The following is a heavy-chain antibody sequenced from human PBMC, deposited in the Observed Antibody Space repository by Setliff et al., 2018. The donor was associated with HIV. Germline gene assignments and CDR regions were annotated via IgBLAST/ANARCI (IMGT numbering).Heavy chain of an antibody. Sequence: SGPTLVNPTQTLTLTCTFSGFSLSTSGAAVGWIRQPPGKALEWLAILYWDDDKRYTPSLNNRLTITKGTSKNQVVLTMTNMDPVDTATYYCARIQGNSGLDAFDIWGQGTMVTV. CDR3: ARIQGNSGLDAFDI. D-gene: IGHD1-26*01. CDR1: GFSLSTSGAA. CDR2: LYWDDDK. J-gene: IGHJ3*02. V-gene: IGHV2-5*02.